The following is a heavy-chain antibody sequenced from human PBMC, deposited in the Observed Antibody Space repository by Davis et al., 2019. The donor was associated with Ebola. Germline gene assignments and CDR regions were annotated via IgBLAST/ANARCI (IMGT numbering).Heavy chain of an antibody. V-gene: IGHV3-23*01. CDR1: GFTYSNYA. CDR2: ISGSGATT. D-gene: IGHD5-24*01. Sequence: GESLKISCAASGFTYSNYAMSWVRQAPGKGLAWVSAISGSGATTYYADSVKGRFTISRDKSKNTLYLQMNSLRAEDTAMYYCAKDPDGYNGFFDYWGQGTLVTVSS. CDR3: AKDPDGYNGFFDY. J-gene: IGHJ4*02.